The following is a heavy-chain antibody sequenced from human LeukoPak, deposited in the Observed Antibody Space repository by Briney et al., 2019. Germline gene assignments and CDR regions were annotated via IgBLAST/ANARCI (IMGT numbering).Heavy chain of an antibody. V-gene: IGHV1-2*02. CDR2: INPYSSGT. CDR3: AALSRDDAFDI. Sequence: ASVKVSCKASGYTFTNYDINWVRQATGQGLEWMGWINPYSSGTNYTQKFQGRVTMTRDTSISTAYMELSRLTSDDTAVYYCAALSRDDAFDIWGQGTMVTVSS. J-gene: IGHJ3*02. CDR1: GYTFTNYD.